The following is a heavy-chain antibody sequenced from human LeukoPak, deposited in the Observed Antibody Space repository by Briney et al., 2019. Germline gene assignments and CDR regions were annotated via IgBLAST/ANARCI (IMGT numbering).Heavy chain of an antibody. CDR3: AKVGQQQLIRYGFDI. CDR1: GFTFSNYA. J-gene: IGHJ3*02. V-gene: IGHV3-30*18. Sequence: GGSLRLSCAASGFTFSNYAIHWVRQAPGKGLEWVAVISYDGSNEYYADSVKGRFSVSRDNSKNTLYLEMNSLKTEDTAVYYCAKVGQQQLIRYGFDIWGQGTMVTVSS. D-gene: IGHD6-13*01. CDR2: ISYDGSNE.